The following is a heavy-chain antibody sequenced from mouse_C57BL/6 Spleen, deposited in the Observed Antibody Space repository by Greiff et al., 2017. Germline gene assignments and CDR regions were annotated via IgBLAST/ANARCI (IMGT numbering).Heavy chain of an antibody. Sequence: EVKLMESGPGLVKPSQSLSLTCSVTGYSITSGYYWNWIRQFPGNKLEWMGYISYDGSNNYNPSLKNRISITRDTSKNQFFLKLNSVTTEDTATYYCATIYYDYEGYYAMDYWGQGTSVTVSS. CDR3: ATIYYDYEGYYAMDY. D-gene: IGHD2-4*01. J-gene: IGHJ4*01. CDR2: ISYDGSN. V-gene: IGHV3-6*01. CDR1: GYSITSGYY.